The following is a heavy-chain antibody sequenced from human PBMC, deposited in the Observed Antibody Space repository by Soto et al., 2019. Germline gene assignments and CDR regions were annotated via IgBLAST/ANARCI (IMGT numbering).Heavy chain of an antibody. Sequence: GESLKISCKGSGYSFAGYWITWVRQKPGKGLEWMGRIDPSDSQTYYSPSFRGHVTISVTKSITTVFLQWSSLRASDTAMYYCARQIYDSDTGPNFQYYFDSWGQGTPVAVSS. D-gene: IGHD3-22*01. V-gene: IGHV5-10-1*01. CDR1: GYSFAGYW. J-gene: IGHJ4*02. CDR2: IDPSDSQT. CDR3: ARQIYDSDTGPNFQYYFDS.